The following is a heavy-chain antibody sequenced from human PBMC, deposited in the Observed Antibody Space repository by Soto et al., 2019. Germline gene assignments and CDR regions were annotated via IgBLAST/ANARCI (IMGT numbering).Heavy chain of an antibody. D-gene: IGHD2-2*01. CDR2: IWYDGSNK. CDR1: GFSFSSYG. V-gene: IGHV3-33*01. CDR3: ASEYCSSASCYATYGMDV. J-gene: IGHJ6*02. Sequence: GGSLRLSCAASGFSFSSYGMHWVRQAPGKGLEWVAVIWYDGSNKYYADSVKGRFTISRDNSKNTLYVQMNSLRAEDTAVHYSASEYCSSASCYATYGMDVWGQGTTVTVSS.